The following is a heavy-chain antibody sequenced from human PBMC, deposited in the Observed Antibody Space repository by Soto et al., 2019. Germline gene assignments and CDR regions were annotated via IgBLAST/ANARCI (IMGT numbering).Heavy chain of an antibody. V-gene: IGHV3-9*01. Sequence: EVQLVESGGGLVQPGRSLRLSCAASGFTFDDYAMHWVRQAPGKGQEWVSGISWNSGSIGYADSVKGRFTISRDNAKNSLYLQMNSLRAEDTALYYCAKVYSSGWDAEYFQHWGQGTLVTVSS. CDR3: AKVYSSGWDAEYFQH. D-gene: IGHD6-19*01. CDR2: ISWNSGSI. J-gene: IGHJ1*01. CDR1: GFTFDDYA.